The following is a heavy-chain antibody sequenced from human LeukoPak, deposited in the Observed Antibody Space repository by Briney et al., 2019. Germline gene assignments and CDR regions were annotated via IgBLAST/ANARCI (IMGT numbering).Heavy chain of an antibody. Sequence: SETLSLTCTVSGGSISSGGYYWSWIRQPPGKGLEWIGYIYHSGSTYYNPSLKSRVTISVDRFKNQFSLKLSSVTAADTAVYYCARVNDDSSGYAYWGQGTLVTVSS. D-gene: IGHD3-22*01. J-gene: IGHJ4*02. CDR2: IYHSGST. V-gene: IGHV4-30-2*01. CDR1: GGSISSGGYY. CDR3: ARVNDDSSGYAY.